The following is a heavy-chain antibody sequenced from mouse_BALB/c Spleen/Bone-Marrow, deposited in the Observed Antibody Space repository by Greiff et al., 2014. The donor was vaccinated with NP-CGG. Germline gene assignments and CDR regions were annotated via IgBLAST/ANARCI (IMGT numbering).Heavy chain of an antibody. CDR3: ARTYFYGMDY. V-gene: IGHV2-9*02. D-gene: IGHD1-1*01. J-gene: IGHJ4*01. Sequence: VQLVESGPGLVAPSQSLSITCTVSGFSLSSYGVHWVRQPPRKGLEWLGVIWAGGGTNYNSALMSRLSTSKDNSKTQALLKINSLQTDDTAMYYCARTYFYGMDYWGQGTSVTVSS. CDR2: IWAGGGT. CDR1: GFSLSSYG.